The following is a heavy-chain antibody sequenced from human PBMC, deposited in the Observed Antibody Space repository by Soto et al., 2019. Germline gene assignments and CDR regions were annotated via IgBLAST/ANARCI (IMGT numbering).Heavy chain of an antibody. CDR3: ARDREGGGAFDI. J-gene: IGHJ3*02. Sequence: SETLSLTCTVSGGSVSSGSYYWSWIRQPPGKGLEWIGYIYYSGSTNYNPSLKSRVTISVDTSKNQFSLKLSSVTAADTAVYYCARDREGGGAFDIWGQGTMVTVSS. V-gene: IGHV4-61*01. CDR2: IYYSGST. D-gene: IGHD1-26*01. CDR1: GGSVSSGSYY.